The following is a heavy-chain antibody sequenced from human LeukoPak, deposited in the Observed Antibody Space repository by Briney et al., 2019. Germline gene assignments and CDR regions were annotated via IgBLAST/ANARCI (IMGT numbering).Heavy chain of an antibody. D-gene: IGHD2-2*01. CDR3: AKGQGYSTSGWYFDY. V-gene: IGHV3-23*01. J-gene: IGHJ4*01. CDR1: GFTFSNYA. Sequence: GGSLRLSCVASGFTFSNYAMNWVRQAPGKGLEWVSSITKSGDSTYYADTVRGRFTISRDNSKNTLYLQMNSLRAEDTAVYHCAKGQGYSTSGWYFDYWGHGTLVTVSS. CDR2: ITKSGDST.